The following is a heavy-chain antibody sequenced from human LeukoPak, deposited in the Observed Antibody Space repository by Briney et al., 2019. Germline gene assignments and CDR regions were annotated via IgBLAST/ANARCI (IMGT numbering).Heavy chain of an antibody. J-gene: IGHJ4*02. Sequence: GGSLRLSCAASGFTFSNAWMSRVRQAPGKGLEWVGRIKSKTDGGTTDYTAPVKGRFTISRDDSKNTLYLQMNSLKTEDTAVYYCTTDRIQLWLPFSLDYWGQGTLVTVSS. CDR1: GFTFSNAW. CDR2: IKSKTDGGTT. V-gene: IGHV3-15*01. CDR3: TTDRIQLWLPFSLDY. D-gene: IGHD5-18*01.